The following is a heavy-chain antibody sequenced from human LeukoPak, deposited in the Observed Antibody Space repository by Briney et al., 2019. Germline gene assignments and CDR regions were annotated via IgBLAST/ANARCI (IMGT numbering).Heavy chain of an antibody. V-gene: IGHV3-7*01. Sequence: GGSLRLSCAASGFTFSSYWMSWVRQAPGKGLEWVADIKQDGSEKYYVDSVKGRFTISRDNAKDSLYLQINSLRADDTAVYYCTRYLAIAVADPGAFDIWGQGTMVTVSS. CDR2: IKQDGSEK. CDR3: TRYLAIAVADPGAFDI. J-gene: IGHJ3*02. D-gene: IGHD6-19*01. CDR1: GFTFSSYW.